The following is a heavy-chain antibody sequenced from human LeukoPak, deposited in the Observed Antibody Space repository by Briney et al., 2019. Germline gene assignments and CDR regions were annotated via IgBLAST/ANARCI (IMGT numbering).Heavy chain of an antibody. D-gene: IGHD3-10*01. Sequence: GGSLRLSCAASGFTFSSYGMHWVRQAPGKGLEWVAVIWYDGSNKYYADSVKGRFTISRDNSKNTLYLQMNSLRAEDTAVYYCAREGDEGSPFDYWGQGTLVTVSS. V-gene: IGHV3-33*01. J-gene: IGHJ4*02. CDR1: GFTFSSYG. CDR2: IWYDGSNK. CDR3: AREGDEGSPFDY.